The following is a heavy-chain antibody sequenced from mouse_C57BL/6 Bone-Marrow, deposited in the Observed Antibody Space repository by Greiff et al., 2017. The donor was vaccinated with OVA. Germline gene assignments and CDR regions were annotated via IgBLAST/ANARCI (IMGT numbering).Heavy chain of an antibody. CDR3: ARVYYDHFDY. J-gene: IGHJ2*01. D-gene: IGHD2-4*01. CDR1: GFTFSSYA. CDR2: ISDGGSYT. Sequence: EVQGVESGGGLVKPGGSLKLSCAASGFTFSSYAMSWVRQTPETRLEWVATISDGGSYTYYPDNVKGRFTISRDNAKNNLYLQMSHLKSEDTAMYYCARVYYDHFDYWGQGTTLTVSS. V-gene: IGHV5-4*01.